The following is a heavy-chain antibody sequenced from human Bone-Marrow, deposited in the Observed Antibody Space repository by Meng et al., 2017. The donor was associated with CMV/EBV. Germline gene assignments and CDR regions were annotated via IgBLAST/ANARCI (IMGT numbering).Heavy chain of an antibody. CDR2: IRYDGSNK. V-gene: IGHV3-30*02. Sequence: GGSRRLSCASSGFTFSNYGMHWVRQAPGKGLEWVAFIRYDGSNKYYADSVKGRFTISRDNSKKTLYLQMNSLRSEDTAVYYCAKNGRVFVKDWGQGKLVTVSS. D-gene: IGHD3-16*02. CDR1: GFTFSNYG. J-gene: IGHJ4*02. CDR3: AKNGRVFVKD.